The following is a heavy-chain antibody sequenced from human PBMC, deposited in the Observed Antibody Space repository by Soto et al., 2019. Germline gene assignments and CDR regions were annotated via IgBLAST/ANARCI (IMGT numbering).Heavy chain of an antibody. CDR3: AKGAPEDVVVVAATPDYFDY. CDR2: ISYDGSNK. Sequence: GGSLRLSCAASGFTFSSYGMHWVRQAPGKGLEWVAVISYDGSNKYYADSVKGRFTISRDNSKNTLYLQMNSLRAEDTAVYYCAKGAPEDVVVVAATPDYFDYWGQGTLVTVSS. V-gene: IGHV3-30*18. D-gene: IGHD2-15*01. J-gene: IGHJ4*02. CDR1: GFTFSSYG.